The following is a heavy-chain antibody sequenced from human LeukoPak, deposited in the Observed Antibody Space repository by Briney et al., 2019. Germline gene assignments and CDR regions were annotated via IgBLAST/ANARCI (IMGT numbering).Heavy chain of an antibody. J-gene: IGHJ4*02. V-gene: IGHV3-30*01. Sequence: GGSLRLSCAASGFTFSSYAMHWVRQAPGKGLEWVAVISCDGSNKYYADSVKGRFTISRDNSKITLYLQMNSLRAEDTAVYYCARDTVVVVVAATFHYWGQGTLVTVSS. CDR1: GFTFSSYA. CDR3: ARDTVVVVVAATFHY. CDR2: ISCDGSNK. D-gene: IGHD2-15*01.